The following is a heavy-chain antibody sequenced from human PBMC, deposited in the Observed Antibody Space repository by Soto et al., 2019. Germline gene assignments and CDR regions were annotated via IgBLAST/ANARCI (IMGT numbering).Heavy chain of an antibody. CDR1: GGSIRTSGHY. CDR2: IFYSGST. Sequence: SETLSLTCTVSGGSIRTSGHYWSWIRQHPGKGLEWIGYIFYSGSTYYNPSLQSRLAISIDTSKNQFSLNLNSVTAADTAVYYCARDRRGTLGYYFDSWGQGMLVTASS. CDR3: ARDRRGTLGYYFDS. J-gene: IGHJ4*02. D-gene: IGHD3-16*01. V-gene: IGHV4-31*03.